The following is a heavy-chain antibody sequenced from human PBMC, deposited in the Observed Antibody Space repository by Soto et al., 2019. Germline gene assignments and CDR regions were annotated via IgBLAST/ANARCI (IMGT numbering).Heavy chain of an antibody. CDR3: ARLVTIFGVVNSNYYYGMDV. CDR1: GYSFTSYW. CDR2: IYPGDSDT. D-gene: IGHD3-3*01. J-gene: IGHJ6*02. Sequence: GESLKISCKGSGYSFTSYWIGWVRQMPGKGLEWMGIIYPGDSDTRYSPSFQGQVTISADKSISTAYLQWSSLKASDTAMYYCARLVTIFGVVNSNYYYGMDVWGQGTTVTVSS. V-gene: IGHV5-51*01.